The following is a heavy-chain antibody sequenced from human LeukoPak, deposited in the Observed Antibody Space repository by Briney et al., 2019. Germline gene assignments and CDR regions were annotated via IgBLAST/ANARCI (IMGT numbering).Heavy chain of an antibody. CDR2: ISGSGGST. J-gene: IGHJ5*02. D-gene: IGHD3-3*01. CDR1: GFTFSSYA. CDR3: AKDSDSRYDFWSGLNWFDP. Sequence: PGGSLRLSCAASGFTFSSYAMSWVRQAPGKGLEWVSAISGSGGSTYYADSVKGRFTISRDNSRNTLYLQMNSLRAEDTAVYYCAKDSDSRYDFWSGLNWFDPWGQGTLVTDSS. V-gene: IGHV3-23*01.